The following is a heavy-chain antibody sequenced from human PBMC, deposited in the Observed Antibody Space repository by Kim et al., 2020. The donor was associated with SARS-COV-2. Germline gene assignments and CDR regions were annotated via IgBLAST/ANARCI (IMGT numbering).Heavy chain of an antibody. J-gene: IGHJ3*02. D-gene: IGHD3-10*01. V-gene: IGHV4-59*08. Sequence: SETLSLTCTVSGGSISSYYWSWIRQPPGKGLEWIGYIYYSGCTNYNPSLKSRVTISVDTSKNQFSLKLSSVTAADTAVYYCARYGRSFVGVTMVRGVINDAFDIWGQGTMVTVSS. CDR3: ARYGRSFVGVTMVRGVINDAFDI. CDR2: IYYSGCT. CDR1: GGSISSYY.